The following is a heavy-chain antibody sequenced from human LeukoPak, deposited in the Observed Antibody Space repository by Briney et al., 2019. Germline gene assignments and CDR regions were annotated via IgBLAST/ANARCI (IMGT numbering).Heavy chain of an antibody. CDR3: VRARPIFAVVSSFDY. CDR2: IYSGGNT. V-gene: IGHV3-53*01. J-gene: IGHJ4*02. Sequence: GGSLRLSCAASGFTVSSNYMSWVRQAPGKGLEWVSVIYSGGNTYYADSVKGRSTISRDHSKNTLYLHLNRLRVEDTAVYYCVRARPIFAVVSSFDYWGQGTLVTVSS. CDR1: GFTVSSNY. D-gene: IGHD3-3*01.